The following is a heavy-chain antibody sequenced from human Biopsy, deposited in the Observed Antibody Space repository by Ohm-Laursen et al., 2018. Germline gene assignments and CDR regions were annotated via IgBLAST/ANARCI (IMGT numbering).Heavy chain of an antibody. CDR1: GYTFTDYY. V-gene: IGHV1-2*02. Sequence: WVKASCQASGYTFTDYYAHWVRQAPGHGLEWMGWIDTINGGARYAQKFQGRVTMTRDTSISTAYMELSRLTSDDTAVYYCARERDPWGQGTLVTVSS. CDR3: ARERDP. CDR2: IDTINGGA. J-gene: IGHJ5*02.